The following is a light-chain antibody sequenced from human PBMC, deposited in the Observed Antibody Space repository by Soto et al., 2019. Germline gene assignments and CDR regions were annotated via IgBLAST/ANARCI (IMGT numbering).Light chain of an antibody. CDR3: QQYGSSPPIT. CDR1: QSISSW. J-gene: IGKJ5*01. Sequence: DIQMTQSPSTLSASVGDRVTITCRASQSISSWLAWYQQKPGKAPKLLIYKASSLESGVPSRFSGSGSGTEFTLTISRLEPEDFAVYYCQQYGSSPPITFGQGTRLE. CDR2: KAS. V-gene: IGKV1-5*03.